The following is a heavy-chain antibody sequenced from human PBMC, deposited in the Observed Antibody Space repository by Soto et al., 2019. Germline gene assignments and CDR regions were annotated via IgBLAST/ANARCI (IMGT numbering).Heavy chain of an antibody. CDR3: ARTQISGGYCSGGSCYGTVFDY. D-gene: IGHD2-15*01. CDR2: IYYSGST. Sequence: SETLSLTCTVSGGSISSGGYYWSWIRQHPGKGLEWIGYIYYSGSTYYNPSLKSRVTISVDTSKNQFSLKLSSVTAADTAVYYCARTQISGGYCSGGSCYGTVFDYWGQGTLVTVSS. CDR1: GGSISSGGYY. V-gene: IGHV4-31*03. J-gene: IGHJ4*02.